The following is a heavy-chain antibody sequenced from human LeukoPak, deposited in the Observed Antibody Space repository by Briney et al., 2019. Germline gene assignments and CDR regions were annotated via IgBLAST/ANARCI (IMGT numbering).Heavy chain of an antibody. V-gene: IGHV3-21*01. CDR1: GFTFSSYS. CDR3: ARDFRYYYDSSGHDDAFDI. CDR2: ISSSSSYI. D-gene: IGHD3-22*01. Sequence: PGGSLRLSCAASGFTFSSYSMNWVRQAPGKGLEWVSSISSSSSYIYYADSVKGRFTISRDNAKNSLYLQMNSLRAEDTAVYYCARDFRYYYDSSGHDDAFDIWGQGTMVTVSS. J-gene: IGHJ3*02.